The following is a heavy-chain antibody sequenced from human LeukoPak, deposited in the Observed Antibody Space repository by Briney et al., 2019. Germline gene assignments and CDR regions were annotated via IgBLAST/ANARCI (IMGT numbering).Heavy chain of an antibody. CDR2: ISWNSGSI. CDR1: GFTFDDYA. CDR3: AKDGQTGALDY. J-gene: IGHJ4*02. Sequence: SLRLSCAASGFTFDDYAMHWVRQAPGKGLEWVSGISWNSGSIGYADSVKGRFTISRDNAKNSLYLQMNSLRAEDTALYYCAKDGQTGALDYWGQGTLVTVSS. V-gene: IGHV3-9*01. D-gene: IGHD1-1*01.